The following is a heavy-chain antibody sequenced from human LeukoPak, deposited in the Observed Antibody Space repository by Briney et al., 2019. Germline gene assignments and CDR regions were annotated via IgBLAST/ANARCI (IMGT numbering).Heavy chain of an antibody. CDR2: IYYSGST. Sequence: KPSETLSLTCTVSGGSISSYYWSWIRQPPGKGLEWIGYIYYSGSTNYNPSLKSRVTISVDTSKNQFSLRLSSVTAADTAVYYCARGYDYVWGSYPSVYFDLWGRGTLVTVSS. J-gene: IGHJ2*01. D-gene: IGHD3-16*01. V-gene: IGHV4-59*01. CDR3: ARGYDYVWGSYPSVYFDL. CDR1: GGSISSYY.